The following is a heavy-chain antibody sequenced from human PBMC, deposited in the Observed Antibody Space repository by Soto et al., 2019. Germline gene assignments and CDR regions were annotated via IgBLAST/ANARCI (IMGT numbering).Heavy chain of an antibody. V-gene: IGHV3-30*18. CDR2: ISYDGSDK. CDR1: GFTFSSYG. J-gene: IGHJ6*02. D-gene: IGHD3-10*01. Sequence: QVQLVESGGGVVQPGRSLRLSCAASGFTFSSYGMHWVRQAPGKGLEWVAVISYDGSDKNYADSVKGRFTISRDNSKNTLYLQMNSLRAEDTAVYYCAKVLLWFGELDYYYGMDVWGQRTTVTVSS. CDR3: AKVLLWFGELDYYYGMDV.